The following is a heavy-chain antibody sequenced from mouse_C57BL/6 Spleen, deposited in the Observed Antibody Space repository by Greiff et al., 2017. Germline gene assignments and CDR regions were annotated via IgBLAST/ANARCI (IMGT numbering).Heavy chain of an antibody. D-gene: IGHD1-2*01. CDR3: ARGIGYYFDY. V-gene: IGHV3-1*01. CDR1: GYSITSGYD. CDR2: ISYSGST. J-gene: IGHJ2*01. Sequence: EVQLVESGPGMVKPSQSLSLTCTVTGYSITSGYDWHWIRHFPGNKLEWMGYISYSGSTNYNPSLKSRISITHDTSKDHFFLKLNSVTTEDTATYCCARGIGYYFDYWGQGTTLTVSS.